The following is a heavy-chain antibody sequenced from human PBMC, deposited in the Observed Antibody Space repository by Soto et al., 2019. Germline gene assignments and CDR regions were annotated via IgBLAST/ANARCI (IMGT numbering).Heavy chain of an antibody. CDR2: ISYDGSNK. D-gene: IGHD6-13*01. V-gene: IGHV3-30*18. CDR3: AKGGPQQLVQDYFDY. J-gene: IGHJ4*02. Sequence: LRLSCAASGFTFSSYGMHWVRQAPGKGLEWVAVISYDGSNKYYADSVKGRFTISRDNSKNTLYLQMNSLRAEDTAVYYCAKGGPQQLVQDYFDYWGQGTLVTVSS. CDR1: GFTFSSYG.